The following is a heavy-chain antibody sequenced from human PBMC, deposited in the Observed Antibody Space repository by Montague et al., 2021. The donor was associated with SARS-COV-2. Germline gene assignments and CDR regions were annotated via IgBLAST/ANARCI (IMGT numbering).Heavy chain of an antibody. J-gene: IGHJ3*02. CDR3: AKHKGAFDI. V-gene: IGHV3-23*01. Sequence: SLRLSCAASGLTFSNYYMSWIRQAPGKGPECVSCISSSGGYTYYADSVKGRFTISRDNAKNTLYLQMNSLRAEDTAVYYCAKHKGAFDIWGQGTMVTVSS. CDR2: ISSSGGYT. CDR1: GLTFSNYY.